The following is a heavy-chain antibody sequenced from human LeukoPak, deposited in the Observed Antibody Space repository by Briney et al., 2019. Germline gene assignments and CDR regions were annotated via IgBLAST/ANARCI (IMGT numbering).Heavy chain of an antibody. D-gene: IGHD3-22*01. CDR3: ALISSGHCYGYFDY. J-gene: IGHJ4*02. Sequence: GRSLRLSCAASGSTFSSSEMTGVRQAPRKGLEWVAYIYRTGSTKYFADSVRGRFRISRNNAKNSLYLQMNSLRAEDTALDYCALISSGHCYGYFDYWGQGALVTVSS. V-gene: IGHV3-48*03. CDR1: GSTFSSSE. CDR2: IYRTGSTK.